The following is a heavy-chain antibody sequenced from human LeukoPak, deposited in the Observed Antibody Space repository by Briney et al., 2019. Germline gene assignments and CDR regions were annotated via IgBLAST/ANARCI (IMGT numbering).Heavy chain of an antibody. Sequence: GASVKVSCKASGYTFTSYGISWVRQAPGQGLEWMGWISAYNGNTHYAQKLQGRVTMTTDTSTSTVYMELRSLRSDDTAVYYCAREKGEMATIVRYYYYMDVWGKGTTVTISS. V-gene: IGHV1-18*01. CDR1: GYTFTSYG. D-gene: IGHD5-24*01. CDR3: AREKGEMATIVRYYYYMDV. J-gene: IGHJ6*03. CDR2: ISAYNGNT.